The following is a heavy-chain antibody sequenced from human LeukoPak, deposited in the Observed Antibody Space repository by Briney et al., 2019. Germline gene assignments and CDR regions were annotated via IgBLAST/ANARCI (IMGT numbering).Heavy chain of an antibody. J-gene: IGHJ1*01. CDR2: IKGDGNT. Sequence: GGSLRLSCAASGFTFSSYWTHWVRQAPGKGLVWVSRIKGDGNTNYADSVKGRFTISRDNAKNTVSLQMNSLRAEDTGVYYCARAPSEIGGYYPEYFRHWGQGTLVTVSS. D-gene: IGHD3-22*01. V-gene: IGHV3-74*01. CDR3: ARAPSEIGGYYPEYFRH. CDR1: GFTFSSYW.